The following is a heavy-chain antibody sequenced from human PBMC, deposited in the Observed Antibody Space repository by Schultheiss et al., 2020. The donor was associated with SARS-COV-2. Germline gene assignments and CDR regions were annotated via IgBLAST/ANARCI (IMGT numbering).Heavy chain of an antibody. D-gene: IGHD2-21*02. V-gene: IGHV3-64*01. Sequence: GSLRLSCVASGFTFRTYAMHWVRQAPGKGLEYVSAISSNGGRTDYANSVKGRFTMSRDNSKNKLYLQMGSLRAEDMAVYYCARVSAYCGGDCYFDSWGQGTLVTVSS. CDR1: GFTFRTYA. CDR2: ISSNGGRT. CDR3: ARVSAYCGGDCYFDS. J-gene: IGHJ4*02.